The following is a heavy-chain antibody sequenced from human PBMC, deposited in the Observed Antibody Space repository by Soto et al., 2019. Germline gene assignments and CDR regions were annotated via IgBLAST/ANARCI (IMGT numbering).Heavy chain of an antibody. V-gene: IGHV4-59*08. D-gene: IGHD1-1*01. CDR2: IYYSGST. J-gene: IGHJ4*02. Sequence: QVQLQESGPGLVKPSETLSLTCTVSGGSISSYYWSWIRQPPGKGLEWIGYIYYSGSTNYNPTLXSXAXRXXDTSKNQFSRQLSSVTAADTAVYYCARRYGYSFDYWGQGTLVTVSS. CDR3: ARRYGYSFDY. CDR1: GGSISSYY.